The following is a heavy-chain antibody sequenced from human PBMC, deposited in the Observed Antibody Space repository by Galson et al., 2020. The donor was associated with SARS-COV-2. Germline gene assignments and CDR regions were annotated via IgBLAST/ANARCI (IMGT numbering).Heavy chain of an antibody. Sequence: QLGESLKISCAASGFTFSSYAMHWGRQAPGKGLQWVAVISCDGSTRYYADSVKGRFTISRDNSKNTLFLQMNSLRPDDTALYYCARARSGSYREAFDIWGQGTMVTVSS. CDR1: GFTFSSYA. CDR2: ISCDGSTR. D-gene: IGHD1-26*01. CDR3: ARARSGSYREAFDI. V-gene: IGHV3-30*04. J-gene: IGHJ3*02.